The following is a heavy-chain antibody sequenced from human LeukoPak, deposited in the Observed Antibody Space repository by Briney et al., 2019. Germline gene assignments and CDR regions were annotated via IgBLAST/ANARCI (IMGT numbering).Heavy chain of an antibody. V-gene: IGHV4-39*01. CDR1: GGSISSSSYY. Sequence: KTSETLSLTYTVSGGSISSSSYYWGWIRQPPGKGLEWIGSIYYSGSTYYNPSLKSRVTISVDTSKNQFSLKLSSVTAADTAVYYCARLLLGHDFWSGYYWFDPWGQGTLVTVSS. J-gene: IGHJ5*02. CDR3: ARLLLGHDFWSGYYWFDP. D-gene: IGHD3-3*01. CDR2: IYYSGST.